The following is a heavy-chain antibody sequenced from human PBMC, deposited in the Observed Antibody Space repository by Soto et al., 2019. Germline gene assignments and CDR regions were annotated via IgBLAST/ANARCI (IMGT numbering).Heavy chain of an antibody. CDR3: ARVYCTGGSCYGIDY. D-gene: IGHD2-15*01. CDR1: GDTFTSYY. J-gene: IGHJ4*02. V-gene: IGHV1-46*01. Sequence: QVQLVQSGAEVKKPGASVKISCKASGDTFTSYYMHWVRQAPGQGLEWMGIINPSDGTTYAQKFQGRATMTRDTSTRTVYMELSSLRSESTAEYYCARVYCTGGSCYGIDYWGQGTLVTISS. CDR2: INPSDGT.